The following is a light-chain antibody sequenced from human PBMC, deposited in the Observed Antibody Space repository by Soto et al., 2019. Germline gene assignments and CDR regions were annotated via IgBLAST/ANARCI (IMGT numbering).Light chain of an antibody. Sequence: QSVLTQPPSVSGAPGQRVTISCTGSSSNIGAGYDVHWYQQLPGTVPKLLIYGNSNRPSGVPDRFSGSKSGTSASLAITGLQAEDEADYYCQSYDSSLSCVVFGGGTKLTVL. CDR3: QSYDSSLSCVV. V-gene: IGLV1-40*01. CDR1: SSNIGAGYD. J-gene: IGLJ2*01. CDR2: GNS.